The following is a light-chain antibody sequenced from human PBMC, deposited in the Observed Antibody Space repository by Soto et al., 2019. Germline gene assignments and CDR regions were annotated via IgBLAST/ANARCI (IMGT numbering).Light chain of an antibody. CDR1: SSDVGAYNY. J-gene: IGLJ3*02. CDR2: DVT. Sequence: QSALTQPPSASGSPGQSVTISCTGTSSDVGAYNYVSWYQQHPGKAPKLMIYDVTKRPSGVPDRFSGSKSGNTASLTVSGLQAEDVADYYCISYAGSSIWVFGGGTKLTVL. CDR3: ISYAGSSIWV. V-gene: IGLV2-8*01.